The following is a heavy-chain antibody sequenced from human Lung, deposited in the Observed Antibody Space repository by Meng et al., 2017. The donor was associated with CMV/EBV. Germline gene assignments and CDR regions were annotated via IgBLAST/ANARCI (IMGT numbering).Heavy chain of an antibody. CDR2: FYYDGST. CDR3: VRRFHLTYQAD. J-gene: IGHJ1*01. V-gene: IGHV4-39*01. CDR1: GASFTSSSYY. D-gene: IGHD2-2*01. Sequence: SETXSPXCTVFGASFTSSSYYWVWIRQPPGKGLEWIGSFYYDGSTYYNPSLKSRVTVFVDTSKNQFSLKVTSVTAADTAMYYCVRRFHLTYQADWGRGTLVTASS.